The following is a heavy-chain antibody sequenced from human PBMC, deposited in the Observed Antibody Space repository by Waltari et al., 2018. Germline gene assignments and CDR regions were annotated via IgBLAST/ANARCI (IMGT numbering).Heavy chain of an antibody. V-gene: IGHV3-23*03. Sequence: EVQLLESGGGLVQPGGSLRLSCEASGFTFSSYDMRWVRQAPGKGLEWVSVIYSGGSTYYADSVKGRFTISIDNSKNTLYLQMNSLRAEDTAVYYCAKEGITIFGVVITPLMDWGQGTLVTVSS. D-gene: IGHD3-3*01. CDR1: GFTFSSYD. CDR2: IYSGGST. J-gene: IGHJ4*02. CDR3: AKEGITIFGVVITPLMD.